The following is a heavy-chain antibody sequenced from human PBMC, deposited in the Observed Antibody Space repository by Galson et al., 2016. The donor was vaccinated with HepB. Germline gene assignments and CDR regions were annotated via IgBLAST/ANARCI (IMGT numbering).Heavy chain of an antibody. CDR2: FYHSGGT. D-gene: IGHD6-13*01. J-gene: IGHJ1*01. Sequence: SETLSLTCTVSGGSISSSYWSWIRQPPGKGLEWIGYFYHSGGTNYDPSLKSRVTISVDTSRSQVSLMLSSVTAADTAVYYCARGHTSSWYGGRTLQHWGQGTLVTVSS. CDR3: ARGHTSSWYGGRTLQH. CDR1: GGSISSSY. V-gene: IGHV4-59*01.